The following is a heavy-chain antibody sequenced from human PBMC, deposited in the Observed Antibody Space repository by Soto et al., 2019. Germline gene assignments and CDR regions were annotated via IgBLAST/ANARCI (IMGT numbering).Heavy chain of an antibody. J-gene: IGHJ4*02. D-gene: IGHD3-3*01. CDR3: AAMYYDFWSATLNSAY. Sequence: SETLSLTCTVSNGSYSWIRQAPGKGLEWIGEVNHSGKTDYNPSLKSRGAISVDTSKNQFSLKLISVTAADTAVYYCAAMYYDFWSATLNSAYWGQGTPVTVSS. CDR1: NGSYS. CDR2: VNHSGKT. V-gene: IGHV4-34*01.